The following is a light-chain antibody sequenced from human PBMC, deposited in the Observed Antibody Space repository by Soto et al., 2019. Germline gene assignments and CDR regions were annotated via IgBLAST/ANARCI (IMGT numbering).Light chain of an antibody. CDR3: CSDAGSGVYV. CDR2: EVT. Sequence: SALTQPASVSGSPGQSITILCTGTSSDVGRYNFVSWYQQHPGKVPKVMVYEVTKRPSGVSNRFSGSKSGNTAFLTISGLQAEDEADYYCCSDAGSGVYVFGTGTKVTVL. J-gene: IGLJ1*01. V-gene: IGLV2-23*02. CDR1: SSDVGRYNF.